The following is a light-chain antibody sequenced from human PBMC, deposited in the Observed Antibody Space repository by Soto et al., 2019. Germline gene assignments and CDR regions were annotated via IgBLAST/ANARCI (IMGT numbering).Light chain of an antibody. V-gene: IGKV4-1*01. CDR3: QQYSSSPWM. J-gene: IGKJ1*01. CDR2: WAS. Sequence: DIVMTQSPDSLAVSLGERATINCKSSQTVLYTSNNKNYLAWYQQKPGQPPKLLIYWASTRESGVPDRFSGGGSGTELTIPVSSLQAEDVAVYCCQQYSSSPWMFGQGTKVEIK. CDR1: QTVLYTSNNKNY.